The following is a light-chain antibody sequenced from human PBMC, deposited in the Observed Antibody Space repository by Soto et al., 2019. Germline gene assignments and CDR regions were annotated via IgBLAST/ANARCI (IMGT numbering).Light chain of an antibody. CDR2: STT. J-gene: IGLJ2*01. V-gene: IGLV7-43*01. Sequence: QTVVTQEPSLTVSPGGTVTLTCASSTGAVTSGYYPNWFQQRPGQTPRALIYSTTYKHPWTPDRFSGSLVGGKAALTLSGAQPEDEAEYYCLLFYGDGVVFGGGTKLTVL. CDR3: LLFYGDGVV. CDR1: TGAVTSGYY.